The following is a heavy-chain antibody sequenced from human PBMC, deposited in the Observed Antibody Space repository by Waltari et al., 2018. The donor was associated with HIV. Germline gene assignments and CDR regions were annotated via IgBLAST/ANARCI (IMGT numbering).Heavy chain of an antibody. CDR2: IYYSGST. CDR3: ARDGKSSYYYDSSPNWFDP. V-gene: IGHV4-31*03. Sequence: QVQLQESGPGLVKHSQTLSLTCTVSGGSISSGGYYWSWIRQHPGKGLEWIGFIYYSGSTYYNPSLKSRVTISVDTSKNQFSLKLSSVTAADTAVYYCARDGKSSYYYDSSPNWFDPWGQGTLVAVSS. J-gene: IGHJ5*02. D-gene: IGHD3-22*01. CDR1: GGSISSGGYY.